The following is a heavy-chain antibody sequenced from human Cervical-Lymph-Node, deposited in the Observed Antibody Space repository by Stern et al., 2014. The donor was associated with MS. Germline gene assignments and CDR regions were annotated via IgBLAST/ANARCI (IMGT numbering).Heavy chain of an antibody. CDR2: IYYSGST. CDR1: GVFISRGGDY. CDR3: ARDVYSDSRRGLDV. D-gene: IGHD5-12*01. V-gene: IGHV4-31*03. J-gene: IGHJ6*02. Sequence: QVQLQESGPGLVRPSQTLSLTCTVSGVFISRGGDYWTWIRQHPGKGLERIGSIYYSGSTYYNPSLKGRLLISLDTSGNHFSLNLNSVTAADTAVYYCARDVYSDSRRGLDVWGQGTTVTVSS.